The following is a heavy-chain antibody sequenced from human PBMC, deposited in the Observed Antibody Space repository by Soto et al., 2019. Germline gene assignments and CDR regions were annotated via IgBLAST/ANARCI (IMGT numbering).Heavy chain of an antibody. CDR2: IKQDGSEE. CDR3: ARELGSGENSH. Sequence: EVQLVESGGGLVQPGGSLRLSCVASGFTYASYWMNWVRQAPGKGLEWVAHIKQDGSEEYYVDSVKGRFTISRDNAKNSLYLYMNSLRAEDTAVYYCARELGSGENSHWGRGTLVTVSS. J-gene: IGHJ4*02. D-gene: IGHD3-10*01. V-gene: IGHV3-7*01. CDR1: GFTYASYW.